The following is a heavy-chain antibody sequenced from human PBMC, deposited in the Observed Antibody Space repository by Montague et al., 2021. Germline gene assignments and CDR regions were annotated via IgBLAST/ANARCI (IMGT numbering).Heavy chain of an antibody. V-gene: IGHV4-59*01. J-gene: IGHJ4*02. CDR1: GDSINGCY. CDR2: VFYGGST. Sequence: SETLSLTCSVSGDSINGCYWSWIRQPPGKGLEWIGAVFYGGSTNYNPSLKSRVTMSADTSKNQFSLKVTSVTAADTAVYYCARLGYYESGGFFVWGLGTLVTVSS. D-gene: IGHD3-22*01. CDR3: ARLGYYESGGFFV.